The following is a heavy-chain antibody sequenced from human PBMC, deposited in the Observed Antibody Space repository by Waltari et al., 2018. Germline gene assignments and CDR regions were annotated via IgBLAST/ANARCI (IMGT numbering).Heavy chain of an antibody. J-gene: IGHJ4*02. V-gene: IGHV3-48*03. Sequence: EVQLVESGGGLVEPGGSLRLSCAASGFTFSSYEMNWVRQAPGKGLEWVSYIDTSGNFMYYEDSVKGRFTISRYNSKNSLYLQMNGLRAGDTALYYCARDTGSYYYDYWGRGTLVTVSS. CDR3: ARDTGSYYYDY. CDR2: IDTSGNFM. CDR1: GFTFSSYE. D-gene: IGHD3-10*01.